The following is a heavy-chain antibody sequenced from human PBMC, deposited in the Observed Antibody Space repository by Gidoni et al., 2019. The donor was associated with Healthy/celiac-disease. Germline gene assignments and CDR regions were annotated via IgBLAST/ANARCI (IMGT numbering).Heavy chain of an antibody. CDR1: GGSISSSSYY. CDR2: IYYSGRT. J-gene: IGHJ5*02. D-gene: IGHD3-3*01. Sequence: PQPQESGPGLVKRSETLSLNCTVPGGSISSSSYYWGWLRQPPGKGLEWIGSIYYSGRTYYNPSLKSRVAISVDTSKNQFSLRLSAVTAADTAVYYCAEDNDFWSGYLNWFDPWGQGTLVTVSS. V-gene: IGHV4-39*07. CDR3: AEDNDFWSGYLNWFDP.